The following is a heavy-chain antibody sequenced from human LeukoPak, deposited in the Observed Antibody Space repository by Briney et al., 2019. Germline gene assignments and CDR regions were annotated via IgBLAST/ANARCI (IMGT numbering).Heavy chain of an antibody. J-gene: IGHJ4*02. CDR3: ARVLQIYGSGNSYKVFDD. CDR1: GGSISSFY. CDR2: IYYSGST. D-gene: IGHD3-10*01. V-gene: IGHV4-59*01. Sequence: AETLSLTCTVSGGSISSFYWSWVRQPPGKGLQWIGYIYYSGSTNYNSSLKSRVTISVDTSKNQFSLQLTSVTAADTAIYYCARVLQIYGSGNSYKVFDDGGQGTLVTVSS.